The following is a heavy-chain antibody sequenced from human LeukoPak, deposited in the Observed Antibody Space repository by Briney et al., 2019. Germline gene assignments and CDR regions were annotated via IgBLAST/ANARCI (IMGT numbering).Heavy chain of an antibody. J-gene: IGHJ4*02. CDR3: TTDRRIAAAGTRAHFDY. V-gene: IGHV3-15*01. CDR1: GFTFSNAW. D-gene: IGHD6-13*01. CDR2: IKSKTDGGTT. Sequence: GGSLRLSCAASGFTFSNAWMSWVRQAPGKGLEWVGRIKSKTDGGTTDYAAPVKGRSTISRDDSKNTLYLQMNSLKTEDTAVYYCTTDRRIAAAGTRAHFDYWGQGTLVTVSS.